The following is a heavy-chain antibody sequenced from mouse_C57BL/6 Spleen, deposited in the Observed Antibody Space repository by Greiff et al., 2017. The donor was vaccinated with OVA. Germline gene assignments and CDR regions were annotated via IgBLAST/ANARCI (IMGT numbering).Heavy chain of an antibody. CDR1: GYTFTSYW. CDR2: IHPSDSDT. CDR3: AIGQDYPYAMDY. V-gene: IGHV1-74*01. D-gene: IGHD2-4*01. J-gene: IGHJ4*01. Sequence: QVQLQQPGAELVKPGASVKVSCKASGYTFTSYWMDWVKQRPGQGLEWIGRIHPSDSDTNYNQKFQGKATLTVDKSSSTAYMQLSSLTSEDSAVYYCAIGQDYPYAMDYWGQGTSVTVSS.